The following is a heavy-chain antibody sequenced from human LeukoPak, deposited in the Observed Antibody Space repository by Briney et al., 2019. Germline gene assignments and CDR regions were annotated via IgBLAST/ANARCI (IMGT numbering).Heavy chain of an antibody. J-gene: IGHJ5*02. CDR1: GGSISSSSYY. Sequence: SETLSLTCTVSGGSISSSSYYWGWIRQPPGKGLEWIGSIYYSGSTYYNPSLKSRVTISVDTSKNQLSLRLNSVTAADTAVYYCAGSGTGWLDPWGQGTLVTVSS. CDR3: AGSGTGWLDP. D-gene: IGHD1-14*01. V-gene: IGHV4-39*07. CDR2: IYYSGST.